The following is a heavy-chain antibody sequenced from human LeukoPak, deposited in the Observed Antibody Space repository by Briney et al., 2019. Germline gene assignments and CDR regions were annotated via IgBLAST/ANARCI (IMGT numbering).Heavy chain of an antibody. CDR1: GYTFTSYD. Sequence: ASVKVSCKASGYTFTSYDINWVRQATGQGLEWMGWMNPNSGNTGYAQKFQGRVTMTRNTSISTAYMELSSLRSEDTAVYYCARASLGSGNYGRYFDDWGQGTLVTVSS. V-gene: IGHV1-8*01. CDR2: MNPNSGNT. CDR3: ARASLGSGNYGRYFDD. D-gene: IGHD3-10*01. J-gene: IGHJ4*02.